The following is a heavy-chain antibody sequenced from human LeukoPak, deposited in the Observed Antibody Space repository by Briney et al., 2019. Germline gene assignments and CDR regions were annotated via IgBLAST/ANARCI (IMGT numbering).Heavy chain of an antibody. V-gene: IGHV4-59*01. J-gene: IGHJ4*02. CDR1: GGSISSYY. Sequence: SETLSLTCTVSGGSISSYYWSWIRQPPGKGLEWIGYIYYSGSTNYNPSLKSRLTMSVDTSKNQFSLRLSSVTAADTAVYYCARNDWTCGGYFDYWGQGTLVTVSS. D-gene: IGHD3-9*01. CDR3: ARNDWTCGGYFDY. CDR2: IYYSGST.